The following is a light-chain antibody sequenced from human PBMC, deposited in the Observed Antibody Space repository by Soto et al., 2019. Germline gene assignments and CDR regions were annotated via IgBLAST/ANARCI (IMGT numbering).Light chain of an antibody. J-gene: IGLJ1*01. V-gene: IGLV2-14*01. CDR3: SSYTSSSTLVV. Sequence: QSALTQSASVSGSPGQSITISCTGTSSDVGGYNYVSWYQQHPGKAPKVMIYEVSNRPSGVSNRFSGSKSGNTASLTISGLQAEDEADYYCSSYTSSSTLVVFGTGTKLTVL. CDR2: EVS. CDR1: SSDVGGYNY.